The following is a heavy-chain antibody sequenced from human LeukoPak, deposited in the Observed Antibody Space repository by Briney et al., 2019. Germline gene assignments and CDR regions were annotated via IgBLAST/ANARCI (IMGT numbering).Heavy chain of an antibody. V-gene: IGHV3-33*01. D-gene: IGHD3-16*02. CDR3: ARDRRDYVWGSYRSNWFDP. J-gene: IGHJ5*02. CDR1: GFTFSSYG. CDR2: IWYDGSNK. Sequence: GRSLRLSCAASGFTFSSYGMHWVRQAPGKGLEWVAVIWYDGSNKYYADSVKGRFTISRDNSKNTLYLQMNSLRAEDTAVYYCARDRRDYVWGSYRSNWFDPWGQGTLVTVSS.